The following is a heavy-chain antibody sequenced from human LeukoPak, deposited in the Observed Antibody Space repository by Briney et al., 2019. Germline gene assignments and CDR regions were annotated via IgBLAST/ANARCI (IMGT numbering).Heavy chain of an antibody. CDR3: ARDLYGDYAGDY. CDR1: GFTFTSCS. Sequence: GGSLRLSCAASGFTFTSCSMNWVRQAPGKGLEWVSSISSSSSYIYYADSVKGRFTISRDNAKSSLYLQMNSLRAEDTAVYYCARDLYGDYAGDYWGQGTLVTVSS. J-gene: IGHJ4*02. D-gene: IGHD4-17*01. CDR2: ISSSSSYI. V-gene: IGHV3-21*01.